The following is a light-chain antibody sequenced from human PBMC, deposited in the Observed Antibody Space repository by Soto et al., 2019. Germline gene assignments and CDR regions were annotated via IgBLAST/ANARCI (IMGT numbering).Light chain of an antibody. CDR3: SSYPSRSTWV. Sequence: QSALTQPASVSGSPGQSITISCTGTSSDVGGYNYVSWYQQHPGKAPKLMIYDVTNRPSGVSNRFSASKSGNTASLTISGLQAEDEAEYYCSSYPSRSTWVFGGGTKVTV. V-gene: IGLV2-14*01. CDR2: DVT. CDR1: SSDVGGYNY. J-gene: IGLJ3*02.